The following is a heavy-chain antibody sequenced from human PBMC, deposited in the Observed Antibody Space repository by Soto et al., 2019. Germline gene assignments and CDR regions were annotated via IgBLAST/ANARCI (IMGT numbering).Heavy chain of an antibody. D-gene: IGHD1-7*01. Sequence: SETLSLTCTVSGGSISSYYWSWIRQPPGKGLEWIGYIYYSGGTNYNPSLKSRVTISVDTSKKQFSLKLSSVTATDTAVYYCAGAFRGWLPITGTTGYYYYMDVWGKGTTVTVSS. CDR2: IYYSGGT. CDR1: GGSISSYY. CDR3: AGAFRGWLPITGTTGYYYYMDV. V-gene: IGHV4-59*08. J-gene: IGHJ6*03.